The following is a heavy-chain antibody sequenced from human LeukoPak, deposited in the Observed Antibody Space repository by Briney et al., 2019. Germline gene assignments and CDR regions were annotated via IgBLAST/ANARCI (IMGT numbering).Heavy chain of an antibody. D-gene: IGHD6-6*01. J-gene: IGHJ3*02. CDR1: GGSISTYY. Sequence: SETLSLTCTVSGGSISTYYWTWSRQPPGRGLEWIGYIYYSGSTNYNPSLKSRVTISVDTSKNQFSLKLNSVTAADTAVYYCARALGRIATRRDAFDIWGQGTMVTVSS. CDR3: ARALGRIATRRDAFDI. V-gene: IGHV4-59*01. CDR2: IYYSGST.